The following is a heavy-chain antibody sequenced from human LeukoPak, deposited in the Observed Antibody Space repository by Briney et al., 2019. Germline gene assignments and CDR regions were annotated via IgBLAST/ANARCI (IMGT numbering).Heavy chain of an antibody. V-gene: IGHV3-7*01. CDR2: IKQDGSEK. J-gene: IGHJ6*03. D-gene: IGHD2-21*01. Sequence: GGSLRLSCAASGFTFSMYWMSWVRQAPGKGLEWVANIKQDGSEKYYVDSVKGRFTISRDNAKNSLYLQMNSLRAEDTAVYYCARDPLGVVITNYYYYMDVWGKGTTVTVSS. CDR3: ARDPLGVVITNYYYYMDV. CDR1: GFTFSMYW.